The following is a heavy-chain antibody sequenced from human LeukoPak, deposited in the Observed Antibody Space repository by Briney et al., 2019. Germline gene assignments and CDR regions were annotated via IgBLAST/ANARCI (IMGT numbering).Heavy chain of an antibody. Sequence: GGSLRLSRAPSGFTLVDYIMRSVRQAPRQGLEWVSLFSWDVGSTYYADTVKGGFTISRDKSKNSLYLQMNSLRTEDTVLYYCAKGAGYCSGGSCYPGDPSYFDYWGQGTLVTVSS. D-gene: IGHD2-15*01. CDR1: GFTLVDYI. CDR2: FSWDVGST. V-gene: IGHV3-43*01. CDR3: AKGAGYCSGGSCYPGDPSYFDY. J-gene: IGHJ4*02.